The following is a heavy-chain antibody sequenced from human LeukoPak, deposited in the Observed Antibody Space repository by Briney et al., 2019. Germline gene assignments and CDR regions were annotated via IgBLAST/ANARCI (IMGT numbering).Heavy chain of an antibody. CDR1: GFTFSNYA. Sequence: PGGSLRLSCAASGFTFSNYAMSWVRQAPGKGLEWLSVIYSGGTTYYADSVKGRFTISRDNSKNTLYLQMNSLRAEDTAVYYCARHYDGSGYLDYWGQGTLVTVSS. J-gene: IGHJ4*02. CDR3: ARHYDGSGYLDY. D-gene: IGHD3-22*01. V-gene: IGHV3-53*01. CDR2: IYSGGTT.